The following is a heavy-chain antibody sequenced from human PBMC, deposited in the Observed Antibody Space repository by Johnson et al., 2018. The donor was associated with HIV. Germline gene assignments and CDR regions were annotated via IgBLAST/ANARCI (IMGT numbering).Heavy chain of an antibody. V-gene: IGHV3-30-3*01. CDR1: GFTFRNYW. CDR2: ISYDGSNK. J-gene: IGHJ3*02. CDR3: ARYGISFVGATTVKWAFDI. D-gene: IGHD1-26*01. Sequence: HVQLVESGGGLVQPGWTLRLSCVVSGFTFRNYWMEWVRQAPGKGLEWVAVISYDGSNKYYADSVKGRFTISRDNSKNTLYLQMNSLRAEDTAVYYCARYGISFVGATTVKWAFDIWGQGTMVTVSS.